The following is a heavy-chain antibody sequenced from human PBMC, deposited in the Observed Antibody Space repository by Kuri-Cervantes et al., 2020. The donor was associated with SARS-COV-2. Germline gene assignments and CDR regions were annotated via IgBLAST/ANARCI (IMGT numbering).Heavy chain of an antibody. CDR3: ARHPPRDLMPWVD. J-gene: IGHJ4*02. CDR1: GGSFSGYY. V-gene: IGHV4-39*01. D-gene: IGHD2-2*01. CDR2: IYYSGST. Sequence: CAVYGGSFSGYYWGWIRQPPGKGLEWIGSIYYSGSTYYNPSLKSRVTISVDTSKNQFSLKLSSVTAADTAVYYCARHPPRDLMPWVDWGQGTLVTVSS.